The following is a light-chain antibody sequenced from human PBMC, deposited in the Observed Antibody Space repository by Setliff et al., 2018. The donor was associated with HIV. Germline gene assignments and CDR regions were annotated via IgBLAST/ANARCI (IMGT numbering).Light chain of an antibody. Sequence: QSVLTQPASVSGSPGQSITISCTGTSSDVGTYNAVYWYQQHPGKAPKLMIYDVSTRPSGVSNRFSGSKSGNTASLTISGLQAEDEADYYCISYTSRITWIFGGGTKVTVL. CDR2: DVS. CDR1: SSDVGTYNA. J-gene: IGLJ2*01. CDR3: ISYTSRITWI. V-gene: IGLV2-14*01.